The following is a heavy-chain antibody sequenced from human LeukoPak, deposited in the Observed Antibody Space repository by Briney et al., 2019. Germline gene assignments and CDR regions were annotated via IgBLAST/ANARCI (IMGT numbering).Heavy chain of an antibody. CDR1: GGSISSSSYY. J-gene: IGHJ6*03. CDR2: IYYSGST. V-gene: IGHV4-39*07. Sequence: PSETLSLTCTVSGGSISSSSYYWGWIRQPPGKGLEWIGSIYYSGSTYYNPSLKSRVTISVDTSKNQFSLKLSSVTAADTAVYYCARDHNPLDYYYYYMHVWGKGTTVTVYS. CDR3: ARDHNPLDYYYYYMHV. D-gene: IGHD1-14*01.